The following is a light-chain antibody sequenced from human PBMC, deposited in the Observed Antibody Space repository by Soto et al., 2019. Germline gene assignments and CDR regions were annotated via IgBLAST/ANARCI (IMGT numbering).Light chain of an antibody. CDR1: QSVSSN. CDR3: QQYNNWPPIT. CDR2: GAS. V-gene: IGKV3-15*01. J-gene: IGKJ5*01. Sequence: EIVMTQSPATMSVSPWARATLSCRASQSVSSNLAWNQQKPGQAPRLLIYGASTRATGIPARFSGSGSGTEFTLTISSLQSEDFAVYYCQQYNNWPPITFGQGTRLEIK.